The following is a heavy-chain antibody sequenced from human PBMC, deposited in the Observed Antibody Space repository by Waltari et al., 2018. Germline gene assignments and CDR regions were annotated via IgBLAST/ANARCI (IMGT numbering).Heavy chain of an antibody. CDR3: ARTYSSSFHPNWFDP. CDR1: GFTFSSYA. V-gene: IGHV1-69*06. D-gene: IGHD6-13*01. J-gene: IGHJ5*02. CDR2: IIPIFGTA. Sequence: QVQLLESGGGVVQPGRSLRLSCEASGFTFSSYAISWVRQAPGQGLEWMGRIIPIFGTANYAQKFQGRVTITADKSTSTAYMELSSLRSEDTAVYYCARTYSSSFHPNWFDPWGQGTLVTVSS.